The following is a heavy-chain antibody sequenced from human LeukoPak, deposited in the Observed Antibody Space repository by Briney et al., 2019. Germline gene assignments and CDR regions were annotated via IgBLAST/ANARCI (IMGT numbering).Heavy chain of an antibody. J-gene: IGHJ4*02. CDR2: IYPGDSDT. D-gene: IGHD6-13*01. CDR3: ARAIAYSTAWTQLVFDY. CDR1: GYSFTSYW. Sequence: GESLKISCKGSGYSFTSYWIGWVRQMPGKGLEWMGIIYPGDSDTRYSPSFQGQVTISADKSISTAYLQWSSLKASDTAMYYCARAIAYSTAWTQLVFDYWGQGTLVTVSS. V-gene: IGHV5-51*01.